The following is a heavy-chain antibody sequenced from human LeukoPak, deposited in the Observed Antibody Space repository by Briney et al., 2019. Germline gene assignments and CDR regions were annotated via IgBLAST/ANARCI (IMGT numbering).Heavy chain of an antibody. J-gene: IGHJ4*02. CDR2: IYSSGST. CDR1: GFTVSSNF. V-gene: IGHV3-53*01. Sequence: GGSLRLSCAASGFTVSSNFMSWVRQAPGKGLEWVSVIYSSGSTYYADSVKGRFTISRDNSKNTLYLQMNSLRAEDTAVYYCARDRSSGYGIDYWGQGTLVTVSS. CDR3: ARDRSSGYGIDY. D-gene: IGHD3-22*01.